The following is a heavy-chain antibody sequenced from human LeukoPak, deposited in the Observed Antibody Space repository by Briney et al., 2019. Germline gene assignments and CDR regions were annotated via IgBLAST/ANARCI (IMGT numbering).Heavy chain of an antibody. CDR3: ARGWGQQLVP. J-gene: IGHJ5*02. Sequence: ASVKVSCKASGYTFASYYMHWVRQAPGQGLEWMGIVNPSGGSTSYAQKFQGRVTMTRDTSTSTAYMELSSLRSEDTAVYYCARGWGQQLVPWGQGTLVTVSS. V-gene: IGHV1-46*01. D-gene: IGHD6-13*01. CDR1: GYTFASYY. CDR2: VNPSGGST.